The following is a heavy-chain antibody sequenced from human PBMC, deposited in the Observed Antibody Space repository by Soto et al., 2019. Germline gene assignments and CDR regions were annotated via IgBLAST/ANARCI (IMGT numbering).Heavy chain of an antibody. J-gene: IGHJ4*02. CDR1: GYTFTSYY. CDR3: ATVLRYSYGYQRRTGAFDY. CDR2: INPSGGST. Sequence: QVQLVQSGAEVKKPGASVKVSCKASGYTFTSYYMHWVRQAPGQGLEWMGIINPSGGSTSYAQKFQGRVTMTRDTSTSTVYMELSSLRSEDTAVYYCATVLRYSYGYQRRTGAFDYWGQGTLVTVSS. V-gene: IGHV1-46*01. D-gene: IGHD5-18*01.